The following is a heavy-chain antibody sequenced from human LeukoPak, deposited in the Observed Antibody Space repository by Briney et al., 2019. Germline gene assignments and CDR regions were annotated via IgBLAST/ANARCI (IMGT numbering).Heavy chain of an antibody. Sequence: GGSLRLSCAASGFTFSSYWMHWVRHAPGKGLVWVSRINSDGSSTSYADSVKGRFTISRDNAKNTLYLQMNSLRAEDTAVYYCAPLPSNGRPGDYWGQGTLVTVSS. CDR3: APLPSNGRPGDY. V-gene: IGHV3-74*01. J-gene: IGHJ4*02. CDR1: GFTFSSYW. CDR2: INSDGSST. D-gene: IGHD1-14*01.